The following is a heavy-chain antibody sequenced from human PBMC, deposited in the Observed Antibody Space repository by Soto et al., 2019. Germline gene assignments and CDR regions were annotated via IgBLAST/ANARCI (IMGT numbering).Heavy chain of an antibody. J-gene: IGHJ4*02. V-gene: IGHV4-59*01. CDR3: ARWGREYSSSWYVDY. D-gene: IGHD6-13*01. Sequence: PSETLSLTCTVSGGSISSYYWSWIRQPPGKGLEWIGYIYYSGSTNYNPSLKSRVTISVDTSKNQFSLKLSSVTAADTAVYYCARWGREYSSSWYVDYWGQGTLVTVSS. CDR1: GGSISSYY. CDR2: IYYSGST.